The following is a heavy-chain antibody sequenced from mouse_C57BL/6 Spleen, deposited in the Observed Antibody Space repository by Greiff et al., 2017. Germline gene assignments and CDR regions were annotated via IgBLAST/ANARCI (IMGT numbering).Heavy chain of an antibody. CDR3: ARERGYYDYDGYFDV. J-gene: IGHJ1*03. CDR1: GYAFSSSW. D-gene: IGHD2-4*01. CDR2: IYPGDGDT. Sequence: VKLVESGPELVKPGASVKISCKASGYAFSSSWMNWVKQRPGKGLEWIGRIYPGDGDTNYNGKFKGKATLTADKSSSTAYMQLSSLTSEDSAVYFCARERGYYDYDGYFDVWGTGTTVTVSS. V-gene: IGHV1-82*01.